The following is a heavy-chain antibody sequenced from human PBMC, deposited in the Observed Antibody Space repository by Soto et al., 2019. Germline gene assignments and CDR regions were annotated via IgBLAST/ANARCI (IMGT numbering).Heavy chain of an antibody. CDR1: EFTFSSYG. CDR3: AKGRWWSSIAAAGLGAFDI. V-gene: IGHV3-30*18. D-gene: IGHD6-13*01. Sequence: GGSLRLSCAASEFTFSSYGMHWVRQAPGKGLEWVAVISYDGSNKYYADSVKGRFTISRDNSKNTLYLQMNSLRAEDTAVYYCAKGRWWSSIAAAGLGAFDIWGQGTMVTVSS. CDR2: ISYDGSNK. J-gene: IGHJ3*02.